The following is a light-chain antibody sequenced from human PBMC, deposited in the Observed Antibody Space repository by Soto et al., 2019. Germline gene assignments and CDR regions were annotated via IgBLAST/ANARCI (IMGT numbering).Light chain of an antibody. CDR1: SSDVGAFNY. CDR3: NSYASTSARL. J-gene: IGLJ3*02. V-gene: IGLV2-14*01. Sequence: QSALTQPASVSGSPGQSITISCTGTSSDVGAFNYVSWYQQHPGKTPKLIIYEVTNRPSGVSNRFSGSKSGNTASLTISGLQAEDEADYYCNSYASTSARLFGGGTNVTVL. CDR2: EVT.